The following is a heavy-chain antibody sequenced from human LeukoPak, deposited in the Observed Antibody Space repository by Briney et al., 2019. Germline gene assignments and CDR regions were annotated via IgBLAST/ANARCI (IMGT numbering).Heavy chain of an antibody. D-gene: IGHD6-6*01. V-gene: IGHV4-39*07. J-gene: IGHJ2*01. CDR1: GGSISSYY. CDR2: IYYSGST. Sequence: SETLSLTCSVSGGSISSYYWGWIRQPPGKGLEWIGSIYYSGSTYYNPSLKSRVTISVDTSKNQFSLKLSSVTAADTAVYYCAVYSSSSFDLWGRGTLVTVSS. CDR3: AVYSSSSFDL.